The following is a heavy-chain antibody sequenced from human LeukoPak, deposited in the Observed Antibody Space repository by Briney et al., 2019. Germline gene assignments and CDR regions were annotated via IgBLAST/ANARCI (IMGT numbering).Heavy chain of an antibody. J-gene: IGHJ4*02. CDR2: ISSSGDAT. CDR1: GFTFSSHA. Sequence: PGGSLRLSCAASGFTFSSHAMSWVRQAPGRGLEWVSGISSSGDATYYADSVRGRFTISRDNSRNTLYLQINSLRAEDTAVYYCAKSWDTPFGGFIGIDYWGQGTLVTVSS. CDR3: AKSWDTPFGGFIGIDY. V-gene: IGHV3-23*01. D-gene: IGHD3-16*02.